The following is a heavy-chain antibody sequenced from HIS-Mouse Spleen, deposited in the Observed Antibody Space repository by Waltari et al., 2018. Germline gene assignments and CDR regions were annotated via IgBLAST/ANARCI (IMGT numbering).Heavy chain of an antibody. CDR2: IYYSGST. V-gene: IGHV4-39*07. D-gene: IGHD6-13*01. CDR1: GGPISSSSYY. CDR3: AREIPYSSSWYDWYFDL. J-gene: IGHJ2*01. Sequence: QLQLQESGPGLVKPSETLALTCTVSGGPISSSSYYRVGVRQPPGKGLEWIGSIYYSGSTYYNPSLKSRVTISVDTSKNQFSLKLSSVTAADTAVYYCAREIPYSSSWYDWYFDLWGRGTLVTVSS.